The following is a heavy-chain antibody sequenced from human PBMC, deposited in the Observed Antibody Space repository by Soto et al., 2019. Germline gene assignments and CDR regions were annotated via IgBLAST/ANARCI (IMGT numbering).Heavy chain of an antibody. CDR2: IYYSGST. Sequence: SETLSLTCTVSGGSISSGGYYWSWIRQHPGKGLEWIGYIYYSGSTYYNPSLKSRVTISVDTSKNQFSLKLSSVTAADTAVYYCARTMAAANDFDYWGQGTLVTVSS. D-gene: IGHD6-13*01. CDR1: GGSISSGGYY. J-gene: IGHJ4*02. CDR3: ARTMAAANDFDY. V-gene: IGHV4-31*03.